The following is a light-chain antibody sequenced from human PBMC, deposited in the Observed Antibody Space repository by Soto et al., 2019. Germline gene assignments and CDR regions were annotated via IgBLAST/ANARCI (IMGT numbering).Light chain of an antibody. CDR1: QSFLGL. Sequence: EIVFTQSPGTLSLCPGERATLSCRASQSFLGLLAWYQQKPGQAPRLLIYDAYNRATGIPPRFSGSGSGTDFTLTISSLEPEDSAVYYCQQRHIWPITFGQGTRLEIK. CDR3: QQRHIWPIT. CDR2: DAY. V-gene: IGKV3-11*01. J-gene: IGKJ5*01.